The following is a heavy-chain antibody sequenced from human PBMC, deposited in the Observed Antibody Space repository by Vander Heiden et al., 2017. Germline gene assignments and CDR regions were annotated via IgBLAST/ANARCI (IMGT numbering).Heavy chain of an antibody. CDR3: ARDGGTGSYYSDD. J-gene: IGHJ4*02. D-gene: IGHD1-26*01. V-gene: IGHV3-33*01. CDR1: GFTFSSYG. CDR2: IWFDGSEK. Sequence: QVQLVESGGGVVQPGRSLRLSCAASGFTFSSYGMHWVRQAPGKGLEWVAVIWFDGSEKYYADSVKGRFTISRDNSKNTLYLQMDSLRGEDMAVYYCARDGGTGSYYSDDWGQGTLVTVSS.